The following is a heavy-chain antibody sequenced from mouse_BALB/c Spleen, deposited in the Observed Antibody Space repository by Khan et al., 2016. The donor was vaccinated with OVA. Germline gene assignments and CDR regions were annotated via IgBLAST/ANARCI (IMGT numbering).Heavy chain of an antibody. CDR2: INPSNDYS. CDR3: ARRGYGSFGC. V-gene: IGHV1-4*01. Sequence: QVRLQQSGAELARPGASVKMSCKASGYIFTNYMMHWVKQRPGQGLEWIGDINPSNDYSNYNQNFKDKATLTADKSSSTAYMQLSSLTSEDSAVYYCARRGYGSFGCWGQGTLVTVSA. J-gene: IGHJ3*01. D-gene: IGHD1-1*01. CDR1: GYIFTNYM.